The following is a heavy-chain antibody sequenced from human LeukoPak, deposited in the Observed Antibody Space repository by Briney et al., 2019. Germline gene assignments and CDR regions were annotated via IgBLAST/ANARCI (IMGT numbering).Heavy chain of an antibody. D-gene: IGHD3-10*01. J-gene: IGHJ3*02. V-gene: IGHV4-59*04. Sequence: PSETLSLTCTVSGGSISSYYWSWIRQPPGKGLEWIGYIYYSGSTYYNPSLKSRVTISVDTSKNQFSLKLSSVTAADTAVYYCANGSGSYYNPGVAFDIWGQGAMVTVSS. CDR1: GGSISSYY. CDR3: ANGSGSYYNPGVAFDI. CDR2: IYYSGST.